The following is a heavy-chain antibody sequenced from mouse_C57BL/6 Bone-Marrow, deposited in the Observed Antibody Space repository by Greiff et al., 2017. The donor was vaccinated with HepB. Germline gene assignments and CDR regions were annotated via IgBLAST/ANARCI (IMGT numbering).Heavy chain of an antibody. CDR3: AYAGGGYYFAY. J-gene: IGHJ3*01. V-gene: IGHV1-74*01. Sequence: QVQLKQPGAELVKPGASVKVSCKASGYTFTSYWMHWVKQRPGQGLEWIGRIHPSDSDTNYNQKFKGKATLTVDKSSSTAYMQLSSLTSEDSAVYYCAYAGGGYYFAYWGQGTLVTVSA. CDR2: IHPSDSDT. D-gene: IGHD2-3*01. CDR1: GYTFTSYW.